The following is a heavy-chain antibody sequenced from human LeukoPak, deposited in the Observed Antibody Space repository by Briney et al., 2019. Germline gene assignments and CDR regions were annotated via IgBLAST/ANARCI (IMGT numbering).Heavy chain of an antibody. CDR3: SRSRGYSGFDACDM. D-gene: IGHD5-12*01. Sequence: GGSLRLSCAASGFTFSSYSMNWVRQAPGKGLEWVSSISSSSSYVYYADSVKGRFTISRDNAKNSLYLQMNSLKTEDTAVYYCSRSRGYSGFDACDMWNQLPMVTVST. CDR2: ISSSSSYV. V-gene: IGHV3-21*04. J-gene: IGHJ3*02. CDR1: GFTFSSYS.